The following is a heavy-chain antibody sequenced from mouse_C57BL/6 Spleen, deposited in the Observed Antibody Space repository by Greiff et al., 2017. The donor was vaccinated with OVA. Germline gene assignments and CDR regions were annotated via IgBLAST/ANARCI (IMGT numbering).Heavy chain of an antibody. CDR1: GYTFTSYG. D-gene: IGHD1-1*01. J-gene: IGHJ2*01. V-gene: IGHV1-81*01. Sequence: VQLQQSGAELARPGASVKLSCKASGYTFTSYGISWVKQRTGQGLEWIGEIYPRSGNTYYNEKFKGKATLTADKSSSTAYMELRSLTSEDSAVYFCARITTGLYFDYWGQGTTLTVSS. CDR2: IYPRSGNT. CDR3: ARITTGLYFDY.